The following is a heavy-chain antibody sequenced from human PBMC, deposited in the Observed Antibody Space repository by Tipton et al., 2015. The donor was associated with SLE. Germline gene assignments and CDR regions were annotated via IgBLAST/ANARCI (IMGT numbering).Heavy chain of an antibody. CDR2: ITISGSST. J-gene: IGHJ4*02. CDR3: AKDRNWSSYYFDY. D-gene: IGHD1-20*01. V-gene: IGHV3-23*01. Sequence: SLRLSCAASGFTFSSYAMCWVRQAPGKGLEWVSVITISGSSTNYADSVKGRFTIARDNSKNTLYLQMNSLRAEDTALYFCAKDRNWSSYYFDYWGRGILVTVSS. CDR1: GFTFSSYA.